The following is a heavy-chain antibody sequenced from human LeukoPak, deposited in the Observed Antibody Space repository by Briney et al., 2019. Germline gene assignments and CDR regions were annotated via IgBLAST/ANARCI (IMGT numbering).Heavy chain of an antibody. V-gene: IGHV1-8*01. Sequence: ASVKVSCKASGYTFTSYDINWVRQATGQGLEWMGWMNPNSGNTGYAQKFQGRVTMTRNTSISTAYMELSSLRSEDTAVYYCASSVLWFGELYYGMDVWGQGTTVTVSS. CDR2: MNPNSGNT. CDR3: ASSVLWFGELYYGMDV. D-gene: IGHD3-10*01. J-gene: IGHJ6*02. CDR1: GYTFTSYD.